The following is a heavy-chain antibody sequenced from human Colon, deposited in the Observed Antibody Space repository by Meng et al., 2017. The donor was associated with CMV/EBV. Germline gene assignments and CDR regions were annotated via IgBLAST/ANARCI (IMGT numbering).Heavy chain of an antibody. CDR1: GASISRSY. D-gene: IGHD3-10*01. Sequence: GSLRLSCTVSGASISRSYWTWIRQPPGRRLEWIGYISYGGNTNYNSSLKSRVTMSIDTSRNQASLNLTSVTPADTALYYCVRWKGVTYFDSWGQGIQVTVSS. V-gene: IGHV4-59*01. J-gene: IGHJ4*02. CDR3: VRWKGVTYFDS. CDR2: ISYGGNT.